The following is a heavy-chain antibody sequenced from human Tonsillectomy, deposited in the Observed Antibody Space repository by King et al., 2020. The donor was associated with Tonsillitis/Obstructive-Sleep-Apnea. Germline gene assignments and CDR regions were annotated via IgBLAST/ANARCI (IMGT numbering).Heavy chain of an antibody. V-gene: IGHV1-8*01. J-gene: IGHJ4*02. D-gene: IGHD5-12*01. Sequence: HVQLVESGTEVKKPGASVKVSCKASGYTFTSYDISWVRQATGQGLEWMGWMNPDNGDTAYAQKFQGRVTMTRSTSISTAYMELSSLRSEDTAVYFCAGGMSEYSGDEFPIPFYWGQGTLVSVSS. CDR1: GYTFTSYD. CDR3: AGGMSEYSGDEFPIPFY. CDR2: MNPDNGDT.